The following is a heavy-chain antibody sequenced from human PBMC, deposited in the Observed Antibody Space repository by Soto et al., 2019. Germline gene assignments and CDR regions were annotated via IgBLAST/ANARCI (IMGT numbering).Heavy chain of an antibody. CDR1: GGTFSSYA. V-gene: IGHV1-69*13. CDR2: IIPIFGTA. CDR3: ASLYCISTSCYDSGYEWDNY. D-gene: IGHD2-2*01. J-gene: IGHJ4*02. Sequence: SVKVSCKVSGGTFSSYAISWVRQAPGQGLEWMGGIIPIFGTANYAQKFQGRVTITADESTSTAYMELSSLKSEDTAVYYCASLYCISTSCYDSGYEWDNYWGQGTLVTVS.